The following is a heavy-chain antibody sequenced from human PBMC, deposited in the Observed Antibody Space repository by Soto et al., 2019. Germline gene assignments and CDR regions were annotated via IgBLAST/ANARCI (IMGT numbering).Heavy chain of an antibody. CDR1: GYTFTNYG. CDR2: ISAYNGDT. J-gene: IGHJ6*03. CDR3: ARVRQLVVYFYYYMDV. Sequence: QVQLLQSGAEVKKPGASVKVSCKASGYTFTNYGITWVRQAPGQGLEGMGWISAYNGDTHYTQRLQGRVTMTTDTYTSTAYMELRGLRSDDTAVYYCARVRQLVVYFYYYMDVWGKGTTVTVSS. V-gene: IGHV1-18*01. D-gene: IGHD6-6*01.